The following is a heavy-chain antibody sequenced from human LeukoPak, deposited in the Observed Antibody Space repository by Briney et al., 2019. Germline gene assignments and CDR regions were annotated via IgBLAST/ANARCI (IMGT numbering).Heavy chain of an antibody. CDR2: INPSGGST. Sequence: ASVRVSCTASGYTFTSYYMHWVRQAPGQGLEWMGIINPSGGSTSYAQKLQGRVTMTRDTSTSTVYMELSSLRSEDTAVYYCARGDIVVVVAATFPFDPWGQGTLVTVSS. CDR3: ARGDIVVVVAATFPFDP. D-gene: IGHD2-15*01. V-gene: IGHV1-46*04. J-gene: IGHJ5*02. CDR1: GYTFTSYY.